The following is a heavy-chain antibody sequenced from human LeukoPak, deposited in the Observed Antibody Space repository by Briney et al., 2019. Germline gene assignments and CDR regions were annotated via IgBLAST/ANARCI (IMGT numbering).Heavy chain of an antibody. Sequence: ASVKVSCKASGYTFTSYGISWVRQAPGQGLEWMGWISAYNGNTNYAQKFQGRVTMTRDTSISTAYMELSRLRSDDTAVYYCARVAVTRDYYYYYMDVWGKGTTVTVSS. D-gene: IGHD4-23*01. J-gene: IGHJ6*03. CDR2: ISAYNGNT. CDR3: ARVAVTRDYYYYYMDV. CDR1: GYTFTSYG. V-gene: IGHV1-18*01.